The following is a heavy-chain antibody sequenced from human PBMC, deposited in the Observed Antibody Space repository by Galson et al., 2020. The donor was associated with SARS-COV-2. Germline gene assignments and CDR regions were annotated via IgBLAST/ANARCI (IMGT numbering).Heavy chain of an antibody. D-gene: IGHD1-1*01. CDR2: ILNDGSNK. Sequence: QLGESLKISCAASGFTFSSYGMHWVRQAPGKGLEWVAFILNDGSNKYYADSVKGRFTISRDNSKNTLYLLMNSLRAEDTAVYFCARGWNCDYWGQGTLVTVSS. J-gene: IGHJ4*02. CDR3: ARGWNCDY. CDR1: GFTFSSYG. V-gene: IGHV3-30*02.